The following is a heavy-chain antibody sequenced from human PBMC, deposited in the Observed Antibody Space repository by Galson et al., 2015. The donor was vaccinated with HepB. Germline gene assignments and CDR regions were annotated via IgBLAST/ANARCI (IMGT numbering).Heavy chain of an antibody. CDR2: IFSNDEK. J-gene: IGHJ3*01. Sequence: PALVKPTQTLTLTCTVSGFSLSNARMGVSWIRQPPGKALEWLAHIFSNDEKSYSTSLKSRLTISKDTSKSQVVLTMTNMDPVDTATYYCARIREGYCSSTSCYTGDAFDVWGQGTMVTVSS. CDR1: GFSLSNARMG. CDR3: ARIREGYCSSTSCYTGDAFDV. V-gene: IGHV2-26*01. D-gene: IGHD2-2*02.